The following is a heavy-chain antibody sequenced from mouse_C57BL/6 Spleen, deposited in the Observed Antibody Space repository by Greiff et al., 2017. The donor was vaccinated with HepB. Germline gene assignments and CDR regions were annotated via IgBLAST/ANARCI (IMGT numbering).Heavy chain of an antibody. CDR1: GFTFSSYA. CDR3: AREWATGYFDY. D-gene: IGHD6-1*01. CDR2: ISDGGSYP. V-gene: IGHV5-4*01. J-gene: IGHJ2*01. Sequence: EVKVVESGGGLVQPGGSLKLSCAASGFTFSSYAMSWVRQTPEKRLVWVATISDGGSYPYYPDNVKGRFTLSKDNAKNNRYLQMSHLKSEDTATYYCAREWATGYFDYWGQGTTLTVSS.